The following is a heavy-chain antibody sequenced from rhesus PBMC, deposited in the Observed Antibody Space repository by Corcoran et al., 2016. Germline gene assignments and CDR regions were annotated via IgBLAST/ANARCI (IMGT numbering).Heavy chain of an antibody. CDR2: VNGNSGTT. CDR3: AREDEGPFDY. D-gene: IGHD3-9*01. J-gene: IGHJ4*01. V-gene: IGHV4-80*01. Sequence: QVQLQESGPGLVKPSETLSLTCTVSGASISSNWWSWIRQPPGKGLEWIGEVNGNSGTTNYTPSLKSRVTIAKDASKNQFSLKLSSVTAADTAVYYCAREDEGPFDYWGQGVLVTVSS. CDR1: GASISSNW.